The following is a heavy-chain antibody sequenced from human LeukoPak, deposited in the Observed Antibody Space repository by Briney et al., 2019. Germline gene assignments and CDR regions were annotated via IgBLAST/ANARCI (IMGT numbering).Heavy chain of an antibody. J-gene: IGHJ4*02. CDR2: MLYDGNK. V-gene: IGHV3-30*04. CDR3: AREWTYSSGWSAPGY. Sequence: PGGSLRLSCTASGFTFSSYAMNWVRQPPGKGLEWVALMLYDGNKSYADSLKGRFTISRDSSKNTLYLQMNSLRAEDTALYYCAREWTYSSGWSAPGYWGQGTQVTVSS. CDR1: GFTFSSYA. D-gene: IGHD6-19*01.